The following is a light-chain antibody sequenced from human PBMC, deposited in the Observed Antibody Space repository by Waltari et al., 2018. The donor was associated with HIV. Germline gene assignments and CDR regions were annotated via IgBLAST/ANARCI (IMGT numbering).Light chain of an antibody. J-gene: IGLJ2*01. Sequence: QSALTQPSSVSGSPGLSVPISCPRTSRDVGHFTFPSWYPHLPGKAPNLVIYDVSKRPSGVPDRFSGSKAGNTASLTISGLQAEDEADYYCCTYAASNVIFGGGTKLTVL. V-gene: IGLV2-11*01. CDR1: SRDVGHFTF. CDR2: DVS. CDR3: CTYAASNVI.